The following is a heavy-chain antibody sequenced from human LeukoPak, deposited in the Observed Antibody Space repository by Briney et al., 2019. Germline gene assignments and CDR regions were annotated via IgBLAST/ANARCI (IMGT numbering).Heavy chain of an antibody. CDR1: GGSISSGGYY. CDR2: IYYSGST. V-gene: IGHV4-31*03. J-gene: IGHJ5*02. D-gene: IGHD3-10*01. CDR3: ARVRKGLGELFTFRWFDP. Sequence: SETLSLTCTVSGGSISSGGYYCSWIRQHPGKGLEWIGYIYYSGSTYYNPSLKSRVTISVDTSKNQFSLKLSSVTAADTAVYYCARVRKGLGELFTFRWFDPWGQGTLDTVSS.